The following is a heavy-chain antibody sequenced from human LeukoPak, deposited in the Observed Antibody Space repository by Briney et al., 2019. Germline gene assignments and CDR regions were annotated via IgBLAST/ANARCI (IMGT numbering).Heavy chain of an antibody. CDR3: ARDSDQGGIDY. D-gene: IGHD3-16*01. Sequence: SETLSLTCTVSGYSISSGYYWGWIRQPPGKGLEWIGTICYSGTIYYNSSLKSRVTISVDRSKNQLSLKLSSLTAADTAVYFCARDSDQGGIDYWGQGTLVTVSS. J-gene: IGHJ4*02. CDR1: GYSISSGYY. CDR2: ICYSGTI. V-gene: IGHV4-38-2*02.